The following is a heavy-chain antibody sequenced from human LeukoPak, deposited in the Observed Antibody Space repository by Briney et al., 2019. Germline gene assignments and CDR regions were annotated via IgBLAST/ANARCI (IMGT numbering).Heavy chain of an antibody. J-gene: IGHJ6*03. D-gene: IGHD1-1*01. V-gene: IGHV4-4*07. CDR2: IYTSGST. Sequence: SETLSLTCTVSGGSISSYYWSWIRQPAGKGLEWIGRIYTSGSTNYIPSLKSRVTISVDTSKNQFSLKLSSVTAADTAVYFCARGRVSSSTWYSTYYYYFYMDVWGKGTTVTVSS. CDR1: GGSISSYY. CDR3: ARGRVSSSTWYSTYYYYFYMDV.